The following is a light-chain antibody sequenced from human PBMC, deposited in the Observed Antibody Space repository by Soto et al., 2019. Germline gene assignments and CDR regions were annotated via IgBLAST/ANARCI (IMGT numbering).Light chain of an antibody. J-gene: IGKJ1*01. CDR1: QSLRSTF. V-gene: IGKV3-20*01. Sequence: EVVLTQSPGTQTLSQGDSANLSCRTSQSLRSTFVAWYQVKPDQAPRLLIYGASARATGIPDRFSGSGSGTDFTLTISRLEPEDFAVNYWQQYGSAPRTFGQGTKVDIK. CDR3: QQYGSAPRT. CDR2: GAS.